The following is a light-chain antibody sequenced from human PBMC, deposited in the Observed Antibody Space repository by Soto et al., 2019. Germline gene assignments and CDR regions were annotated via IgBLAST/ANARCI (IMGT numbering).Light chain of an antibody. CDR1: QRVSSN. J-gene: IGKJ2*01. CDR3: QQSYSAPVT. V-gene: IGKV3-15*01. CDR2: GAS. Sequence: EIVMTQSPATLSVSPGERATLSCRASQRVSSNLAWYQQKPGQAPRLLIYGASTRATDIPAKFSGSGSGTDFTLTINSLQPEDFAVYYCQQSYSAPVTFGQGTKL.